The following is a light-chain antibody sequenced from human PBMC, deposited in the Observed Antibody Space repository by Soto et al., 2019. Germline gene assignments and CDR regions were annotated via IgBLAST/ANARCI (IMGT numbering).Light chain of an antibody. CDR3: QQSSSFPLT. Sequence: DIQMTQSPSSLSASVGDRVTITCRASQSISSYLNWYQQKPGKAPQLLIYATSNLQGGVPSRFSCSGSGTDFTLTIGSLQPEESATYYRQQSSSFPLTFGPGTKVDIK. V-gene: IGKV1-39*01. CDR2: ATS. J-gene: IGKJ3*01. CDR1: QSISSY.